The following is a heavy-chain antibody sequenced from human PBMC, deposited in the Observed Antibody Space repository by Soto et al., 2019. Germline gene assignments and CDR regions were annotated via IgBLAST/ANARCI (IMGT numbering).Heavy chain of an antibody. Sequence: ASVKVSCKASGYTFTSYYMHWVRQAPGQGLEWMGMINPTGGSTSYAQKFQGRVTMTRDTSTSTVYMELSSLRSEDTAVYYCASIIRPKNWFDPWGQGTLVTVSS. CDR1: GYTFTSYY. V-gene: IGHV1-46*03. CDR3: ASIIRPKNWFDP. CDR2: INPTGGST. J-gene: IGHJ5*02.